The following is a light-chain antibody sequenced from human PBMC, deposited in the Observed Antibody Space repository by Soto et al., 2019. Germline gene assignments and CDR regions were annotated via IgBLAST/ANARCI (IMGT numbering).Light chain of an antibody. V-gene: IGKV3-20*01. CDR2: GGS. J-gene: IGKJ4*01. CDR1: QSVSSSY. Sequence: EIVLTQSPGTLSLSPGERATLSCRASQSVSSSYLAWYQQKPGQAPRLLIYGGSSRATGIPDRFSGSGSGTDFTLTISRLEPEDCAVYYCQQYGSSPPRLTFGGGTKVEIK. CDR3: QQYGSSPPRLT.